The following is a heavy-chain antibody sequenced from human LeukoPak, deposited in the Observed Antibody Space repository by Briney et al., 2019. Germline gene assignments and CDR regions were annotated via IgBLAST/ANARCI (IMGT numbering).Heavy chain of an antibody. CDR1: GFTFSSYA. D-gene: IGHD3-3*01. CDR2: ISGSGGST. V-gene: IGHV3-23*01. J-gene: IGHJ5*02. CDR3: AKSADYDFWSGPNWFDP. Sequence: GGSLRLSCAASGFTFSSYAKSWVRQAPGKGLEWVSAISGSGGSTYYADSVKGRFTISRDNSKNTLSLQINSLRAEDTAVYYCAKSADYDFWSGPNWFDPWGQGTLVTVSS.